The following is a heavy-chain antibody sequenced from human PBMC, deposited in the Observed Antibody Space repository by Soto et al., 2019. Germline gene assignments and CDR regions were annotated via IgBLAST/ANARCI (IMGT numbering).Heavy chain of an antibody. D-gene: IGHD5-18*01. CDR3: ARTAWAQYYYYGMDV. J-gene: IGHJ6*02. V-gene: IGHV4-59*01. CDR1: GGSLSSYD. CDR2: IYYSGST. Sequence: TLSLTCAVSGGSLSSYDWSWIRHPPGKGLEWSGYIYYSGSTNYNPSLKSRVTISVETSKNQLSLKLSSVTAPDTAVYYCARTAWAQYYYYGMDVWAQGTTVTVSS.